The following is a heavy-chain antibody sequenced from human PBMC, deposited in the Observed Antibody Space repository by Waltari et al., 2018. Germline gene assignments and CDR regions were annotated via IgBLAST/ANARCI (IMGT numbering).Heavy chain of an antibody. D-gene: IGHD1-26*01. J-gene: IGHJ4*02. CDR1: GGTFSSYA. CDR2: VIPIFGTA. CDR3: ASLKWEPTNPLDY. Sequence: QVQLVQSGAEVTKPGSSVKVSCKASGGTFSSYAISWVRQAPGQGLEWMGGVIPIFGTANYAQKFQGRVTITADESTSTAYMELSSLRSEDTAVYYCASLKWEPTNPLDYWGQGTLVTVSS. V-gene: IGHV1-69*13.